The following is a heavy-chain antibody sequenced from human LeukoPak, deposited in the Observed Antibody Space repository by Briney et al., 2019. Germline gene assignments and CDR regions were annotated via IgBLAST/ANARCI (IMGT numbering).Heavy chain of an antibody. J-gene: IGHJ4*02. Sequence: GGSLRLSCAASGFTFSSYSMNWVRQAPGKGLEWVSSISSSSSYIYYADSVKGRFTISRDNAKNSLYLQRNSLRAEDTAVYYCARSLLRYFDWLLSYWGQGTLVTVSS. D-gene: IGHD3-9*01. V-gene: IGHV3-21*01. CDR2: ISSSSSYI. CDR1: GFTFSSYS. CDR3: ARSLLRYFDWLLSY.